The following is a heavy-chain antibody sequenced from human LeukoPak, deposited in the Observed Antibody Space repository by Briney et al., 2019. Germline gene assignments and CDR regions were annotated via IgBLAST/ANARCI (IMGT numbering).Heavy chain of an antibody. Sequence: SVKVSCKASGGTFSSYAISWVRQAPGQGLEWMGGIIPIFGTANYAQKFQGRVTITADESTSTAYMELSSLRSEDTAVYYCARSPSQYDAFDIWGQGTMVTVSS. V-gene: IGHV1-69*13. J-gene: IGHJ3*02. CDR1: GGTFSSYA. CDR3: ARSPSQYDAFDI. CDR2: IIPIFGTA.